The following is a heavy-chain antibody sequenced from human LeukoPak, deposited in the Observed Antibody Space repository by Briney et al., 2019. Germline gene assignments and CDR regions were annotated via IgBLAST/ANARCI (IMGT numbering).Heavy chain of an antibody. CDR1: GGSFNNYS. V-gene: IGHV1-69*05. J-gene: IGHJ4*02. CDR3: ARIDDSTHGLLDY. Sequence: GASVKVSCKAPGGSFNNYSVSWVRQAPGHGLEWMGRFIPFSGTSDYAHKFQARVTITMDESTAYMELSSLRPEDTAVYYCARIDDSTHGLLDYWSQGTLVTVSS. CDR2: FIPFSGTS. D-gene: IGHD5-12*01.